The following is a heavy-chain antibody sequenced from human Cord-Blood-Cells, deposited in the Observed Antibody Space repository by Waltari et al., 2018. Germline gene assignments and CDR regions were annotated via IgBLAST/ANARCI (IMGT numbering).Heavy chain of an antibody. J-gene: IGHJ2*01. Sequence: EVQLVESGGGLVKPGGSLRLSCAASGFTFSSYSMNWVRQAPGKGMEGVSSISIISSDIYYADSVKGRFTISRDNAKNSLYLQMNSLRAEDTAVYYCAREGGVWYFDLWGRGTLVTVSS. D-gene: IGHD3-16*01. CDR1: GFTFSSYS. CDR3: AREGGVWYFDL. V-gene: IGHV3-21*01. CDR2: ISIISSDI.